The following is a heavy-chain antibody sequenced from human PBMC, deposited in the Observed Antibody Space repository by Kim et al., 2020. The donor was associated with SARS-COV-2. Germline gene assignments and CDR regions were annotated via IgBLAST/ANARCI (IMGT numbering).Heavy chain of an antibody. D-gene: IGHD6-13*01. CDR3: AREGLSSAGDY. Sequence: TYADSVKGRFTISRDNAKNTLYLQMNSLRAEDTAIYYCAREGLSSAGDYWGQGTLVTVSS. V-gene: IGHV3-74*01. J-gene: IGHJ4*02.